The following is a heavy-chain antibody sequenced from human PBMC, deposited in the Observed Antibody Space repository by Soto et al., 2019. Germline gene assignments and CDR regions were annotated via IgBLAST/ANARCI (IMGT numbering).Heavy chain of an antibody. CDR3: ARSNYYDFWSGYSDY. CDR2: IIPILGIA. J-gene: IGHJ4*02. V-gene: IGHV1-69*04. D-gene: IGHD3-3*01. CDR1: GYTFTSYG. Sequence: SVKVSCKASGYTFTSYGISWVRQAPGQGLEWMGRIIPILGIANYAQKFQGRVTITADKSTSTAYMELSSLRSEDTAVYYCARSNYYDFWSGYSDYWGQGTLVTVSS.